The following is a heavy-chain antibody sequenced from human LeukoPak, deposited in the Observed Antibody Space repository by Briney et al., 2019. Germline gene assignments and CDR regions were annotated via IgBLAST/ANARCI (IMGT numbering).Heavy chain of an antibody. Sequence: ASVKVSCKASGYPFTTYDINWVRKATGQGLEWMGWMNPSSGYTGYSQKFQGRVTMTRNTSITTAYRELSSLRSEDTAVYYCARISDHSWYFDLWGRGTLVTVSS. V-gene: IGHV1-8*01. CDR3: ARISDHSWYFDL. CDR1: GYPFTTYD. J-gene: IGHJ2*01. D-gene: IGHD1-14*01. CDR2: MNPSSGYT.